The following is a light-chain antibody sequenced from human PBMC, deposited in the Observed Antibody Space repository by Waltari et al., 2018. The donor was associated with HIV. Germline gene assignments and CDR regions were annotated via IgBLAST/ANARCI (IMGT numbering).Light chain of an antibody. CDR2: GTS. J-gene: IGKJ2*01. CDR1: QSVISSY. Sequence: EIVLTQSPGTLSLSPGERATLSCRASQSVISSYVAWYQQKPSQAPRLRIYGTSSRATGIPDRFSGYGSGTDFTLTISRLEPEDFAVYYCQLYLASPPEYTFGQGTKLEIK. CDR3: QLYLASPPEYT. V-gene: IGKV3-20*01.